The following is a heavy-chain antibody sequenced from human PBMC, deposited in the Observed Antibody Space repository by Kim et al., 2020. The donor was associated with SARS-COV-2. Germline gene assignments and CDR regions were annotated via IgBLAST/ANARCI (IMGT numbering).Heavy chain of an antibody. J-gene: IGHJ4*02. CDR1: GFTFSSYT. CDR2: ISGSGGTT. Sequence: GGSLRLSCAASGFTFSSYTMSWVRQAPGKGLEWVSSISGSGGTTYYADSVKGRFTISRDNSQNTLYLQMNSLRAEDTAVYFCAKNRYNSSPFYYWGQGTQVTVSS. V-gene: IGHV3-23*01. D-gene: IGHD6-6*01. CDR3: AKNRYNSSPFYY.